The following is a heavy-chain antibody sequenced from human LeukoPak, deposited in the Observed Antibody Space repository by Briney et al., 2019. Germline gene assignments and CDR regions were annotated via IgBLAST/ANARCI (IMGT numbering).Heavy chain of an antibody. CDR1: GFTFSSYS. CDR2: ISSSSSYI. J-gene: IGHJ4*02. Sequence: GGSLRLSXAASGFTFSSYSMNWVRQAPGKGLEWVSSISSSSSYIYYADSVKGRFTISRDNAKNSLYLQMNNLRAEDTAVYYCARIWFGEFDYWGQGTLVTVSS. V-gene: IGHV3-21*01. CDR3: ARIWFGEFDY. D-gene: IGHD3-10*01.